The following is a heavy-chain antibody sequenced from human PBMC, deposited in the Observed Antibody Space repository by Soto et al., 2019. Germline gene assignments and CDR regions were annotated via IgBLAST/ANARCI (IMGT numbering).Heavy chain of an antibody. J-gene: IGHJ6*03. CDR2: ISSSSSYI. CDR3: ARERGRTPYMDV. Sequence: SLRLSCAASGFTFSSYSMNWVRQAPGKGLEWVSSISSSSSYIYYADSVKGRFTISRDNAKNSLYLQMNSLRAEDTAVYYFARERGRTPYMDVWGKGTTVTVSS. CDR1: GFTFSSYS. D-gene: IGHD3-10*01. V-gene: IGHV3-21*01.